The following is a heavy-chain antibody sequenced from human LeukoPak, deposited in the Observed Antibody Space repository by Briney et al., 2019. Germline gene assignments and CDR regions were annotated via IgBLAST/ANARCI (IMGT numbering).Heavy chain of an antibody. CDR2: ISHSGGT. D-gene: IGHD6-13*01. V-gene: IGHV4-38-2*02. CDR3: ARESGSQAYFDY. J-gene: IGHJ4*02. CDR1: SHSITSGYY. Sequence: PSETLSLTCYISSHSITSGYYWGWIRQPPGKGLEWIGGISHSGGTYYNPSLKSRVTISVDTSKNQFSLRLNSVTAADTAVYYCARESGSQAYFDYWGRGSLVTVSS.